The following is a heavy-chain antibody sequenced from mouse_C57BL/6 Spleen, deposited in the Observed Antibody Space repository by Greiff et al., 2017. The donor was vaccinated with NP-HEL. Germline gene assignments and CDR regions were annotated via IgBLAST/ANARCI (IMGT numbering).Heavy chain of an antibody. V-gene: IGHV1-80*01. CDR3: ARSETVLYAMDY. Sequence: QVQLQQSGAELVKPGASVKISCKASGYAFSSYWMNWVKQRPGKGLEWIGQIYPGDGDTNYNGKFKGKATLTADKSSSTAYMQLSSLTSEDSAVYFCARSETVLYAMDYWGQGTSVTVSS. J-gene: IGHJ4*01. CDR2: IYPGDGDT. CDR1: GYAFSSYW. D-gene: IGHD4-1*01.